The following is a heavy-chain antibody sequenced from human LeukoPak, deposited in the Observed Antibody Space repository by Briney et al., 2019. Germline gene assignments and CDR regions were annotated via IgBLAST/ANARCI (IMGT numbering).Heavy chain of an antibody. V-gene: IGHV3-11*01. D-gene: IGHD1-26*01. Sequence: PGGSLRLSCAASGFTFSDYYMSWIRQAPGKGLEWISYISSSGSTIYYADSVKGRFTISRDNAKNSLSLQVNSLRAEDTAVYYCARLGEAVAWAPADLWGRGTLVTVSS. J-gene: IGHJ2*01. CDR2: ISSSGSTI. CDR3: ARLGEAVAWAPADL. CDR1: GFTFSDYY.